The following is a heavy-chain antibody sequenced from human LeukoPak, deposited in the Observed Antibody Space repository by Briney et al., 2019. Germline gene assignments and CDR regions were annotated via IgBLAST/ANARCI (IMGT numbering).Heavy chain of an antibody. Sequence: SETLSLTCAVYGGSFSGYYWSWIRQPPGKGLEWIGEINHSGSTNYNPSLKSRVTISVDTSKNQFSPKLSSVTAADTAVYYCARGYYDSSGYYPTGYFQHWGQGTLVTVSS. CDR3: ARGYYDSSGYYPTGYFQH. CDR1: GGSFSGYY. D-gene: IGHD3-22*01. V-gene: IGHV4-34*01. J-gene: IGHJ1*01. CDR2: INHSGST.